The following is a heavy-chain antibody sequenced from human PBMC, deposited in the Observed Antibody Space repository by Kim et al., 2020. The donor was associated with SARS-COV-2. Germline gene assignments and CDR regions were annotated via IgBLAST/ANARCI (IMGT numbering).Heavy chain of an antibody. V-gene: IGHV3-33*06. CDR1: GFTFSSYG. Sequence: GGSLRLSCAASGFTFSSYGMHWVRQAPGKGLEWVAVIWYDGSNKYYADSVKGRFTISRDNSKNTLYLQMNSLRAEDTAVYYCAKAPMHANCFDPWGQGTLVTVSS. CDR2: IWYDGSNK. J-gene: IGHJ5*02. CDR3: AKAPMHANCFDP.